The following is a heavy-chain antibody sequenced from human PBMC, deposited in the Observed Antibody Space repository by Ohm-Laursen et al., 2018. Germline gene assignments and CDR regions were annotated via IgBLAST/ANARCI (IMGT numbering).Heavy chain of an antibody. CDR3: ARDPVRGLTDY. Sequence: SLRLSCSATGFIVSSTYMDWVRQAPGKGLEYVAVIYTGGSTDYADSVKGRFTISRDNSKNTLYLQMNSLRVEDTAVYHCARDPVRGLTDYWGQGTLVTVSS. D-gene: IGHD3-16*01. CDR2: IYTGGST. CDR1: GFIVSSTY. J-gene: IGHJ4*02. V-gene: IGHV3-53*01.